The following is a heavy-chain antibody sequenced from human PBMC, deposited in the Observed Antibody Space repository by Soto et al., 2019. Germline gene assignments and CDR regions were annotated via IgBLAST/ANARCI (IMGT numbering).Heavy chain of an antibody. Sequence: QVQLVHSGAEVKKPGSSVKFSCKASGGTFSSYAISWVRQAPGQGLEWMGGIIPIFGTANYAQKFQGRVTITADESTSTAYMELSSLSSEDKAVYYCARMGRLGDIVAPRNYWDHGNLGNVSS. V-gene: IGHV1-69*01. CDR3: ARMGRLGDIVAPRNY. CDR2: IIPIFGTA. J-gene: IGHJ4*01. CDR1: GGTFSSYA. D-gene: IGHD5-12*01.